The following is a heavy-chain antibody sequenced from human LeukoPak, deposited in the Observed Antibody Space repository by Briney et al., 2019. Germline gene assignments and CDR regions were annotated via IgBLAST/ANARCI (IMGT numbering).Heavy chain of an antibody. CDR2: IYYSGST. V-gene: IGHV4-31*03. Sequence: SQTLSLTCTVSGGSISSGGYYWSWIRQHPGKGLEWIGYIYYSGSTYYNPSLKSRVTISVDTSKNQFSLKLSSVTAADTAVYYCARQRRDGYNYGFDYWGQGTLVTVSS. D-gene: IGHD5-24*01. J-gene: IGHJ4*02. CDR1: GGSISSGGYY. CDR3: ARQRRDGYNYGFDY.